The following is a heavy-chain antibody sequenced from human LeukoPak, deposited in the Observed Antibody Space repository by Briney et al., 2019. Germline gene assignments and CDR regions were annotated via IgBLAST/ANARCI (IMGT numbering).Heavy chain of an antibody. CDR3: AREGSGWYGNFDY. V-gene: IGHV1-2*02. J-gene: IGHJ4*02. CDR2: INPDSGGT. Sequence: ASVRVSCKASGYTFTGYYMHWVRQAPGQGLEWMGWINPDSGGTNYAQKFQGRVTMTRDTSISTAYMEVSRLRSDDTAVYYCAREGSGWYGNFDYWGQGTLVTVSS. D-gene: IGHD6-19*01. CDR1: GYTFTGYY.